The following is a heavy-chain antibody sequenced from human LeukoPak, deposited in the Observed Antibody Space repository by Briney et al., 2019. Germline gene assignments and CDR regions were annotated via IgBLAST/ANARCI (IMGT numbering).Heavy chain of an antibody. CDR1: GFTVSSNY. D-gene: IGHD2-2*01. J-gene: IGHJ4*02. CDR2: LYSGGNT. V-gene: IGHV3-53*01. Sequence: QPGGSLRLSCAASGFTVSSNYMSWVRQAPGKGLEWVSVLYSGGNTYYADSVKGRFTISRDNSKNTLYLQMNSLRAEDTAVYYCARDPPVCTTSCLDYWGQGTLVTVSS. CDR3: ARDPPVCTTSCLDY.